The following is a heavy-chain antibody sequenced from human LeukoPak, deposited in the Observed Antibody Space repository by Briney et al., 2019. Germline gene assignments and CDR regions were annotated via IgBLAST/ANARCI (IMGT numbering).Heavy chain of an antibody. CDR3: ARDLYYDSMGRWFDP. V-gene: IGHV1-69*04. Sequence: ASVKVSCKASGGTFSSYAISWVRQAPGQGLEWMGRIIPILGIANYAQKFQGRVTITADKSTSTAYMELSSLRSEDTAVYYCARDLYYDSMGRWFDPWGQGTLVTVSS. J-gene: IGHJ5*02. D-gene: IGHD3-22*01. CDR2: IIPILGIA. CDR1: GGTFSSYA.